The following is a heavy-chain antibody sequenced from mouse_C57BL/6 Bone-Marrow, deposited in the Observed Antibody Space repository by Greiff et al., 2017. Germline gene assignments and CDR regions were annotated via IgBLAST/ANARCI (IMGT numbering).Heavy chain of an antibody. CDR1: GYTFTSYG. V-gene: IGHV1-81*01. D-gene: IGHD2-1*01. CDR2: IYPRSGNT. J-gene: IGHJ2*01. Sequence: QVQLKQSGAELARPGASVKLSCKASGYTFTSYGISWVKQRTGQGLEWIGEIYPRSGNTYYNEKFKGKGTLTADKSSSTAYMELRSLTSEDSAVYFCAREGLPYFDYWGQGTTLTVSS. CDR3: AREGLPYFDY.